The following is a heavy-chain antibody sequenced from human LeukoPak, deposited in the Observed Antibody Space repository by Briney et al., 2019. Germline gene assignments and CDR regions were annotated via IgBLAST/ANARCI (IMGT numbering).Heavy chain of an antibody. CDR3: ARAPSYSYESRGYFNY. CDR2: IYHSGST. V-gene: IGHV4-39*07. D-gene: IGHD3-22*01. J-gene: IGHJ4*02. CDR1: GDSISSGSYY. Sequence: PSETLSLTCTVSGDSISSGSYYWAWIRQPPGKGLEWIGSIYHSGSTYYDPYLQNRVTILVDTSKNHFSLKLNFLTAADTAVYYCARAPSYSYESRGYFNYWGPGTLVTVSS.